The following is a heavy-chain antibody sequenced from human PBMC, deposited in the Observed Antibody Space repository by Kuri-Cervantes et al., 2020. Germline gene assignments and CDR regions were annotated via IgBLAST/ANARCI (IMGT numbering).Heavy chain of an antibody. V-gene: IGHV3-13*01. CDR3: ARDWYSGSYTLAD. CDR2: IGTAGDT. J-gene: IGHJ4*02. D-gene: IGHD1-26*01. CDR1: GFTFSSYD. Sequence: ETLSLTCAASGFTFSSYDMHWVRQTTGKGLEWVSAIGTAGDTYYPGSVKGRFTISRENAKNSLYLQMNSLRAGDTAVYYCARDWYSGSYTLADWGQGTLVTVSS.